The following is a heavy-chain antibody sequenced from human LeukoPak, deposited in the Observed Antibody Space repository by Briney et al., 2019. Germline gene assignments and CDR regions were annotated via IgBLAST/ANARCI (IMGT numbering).Heavy chain of an antibody. D-gene: IGHD3-10*01. CDR1: GYTFTSYD. CDR2: MNPNSGNT. V-gene: IGHV1-8*01. Sequence: ASVKVSCKASGYTFTSYDINWVRQATGQGLEWMGWMNPNSGNTGYAQKFQGRVTMTRNTSISTAYMELSSLRAEDTAVYYCARESGFGELFPYVFDIWGQGTVVTVSS. CDR3: ARESGFGELFPYVFDI. J-gene: IGHJ3*02.